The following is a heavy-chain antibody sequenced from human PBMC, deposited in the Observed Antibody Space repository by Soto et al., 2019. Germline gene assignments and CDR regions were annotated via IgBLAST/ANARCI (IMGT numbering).Heavy chain of an antibody. D-gene: IGHD1-1*01. J-gene: IGHJ5*02. V-gene: IGHV1-18*01. CDR3: ASTTEGWFDP. Sequence: VXVSCKASGYTFTSYGISWVRQAPGQGLEWMGWISAYNGNTNYAQKLQGRVTMTTDTSKSTAYMELRSLRSDDTDVYYCASTTEGWFDPWGQGTLVTVYS. CDR2: ISAYNGNT. CDR1: GYTFTSYG.